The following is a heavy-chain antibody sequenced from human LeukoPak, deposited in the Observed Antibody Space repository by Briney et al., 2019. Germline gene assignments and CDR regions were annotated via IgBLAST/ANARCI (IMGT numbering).Heavy chain of an antibody. Sequence: SETLSLTCAVYGGSFSGYYWSWIRQPPGKELEWIGEINHSGSTNYKPSLKSRVTISVDTSKNQFSLKLSSVTAADTAVYYCASLSLRFLEWLSDTADDYWGQGTLVTVSS. CDR3: ASLSLRFLEWLSDTADDY. V-gene: IGHV4-34*01. J-gene: IGHJ4*02. D-gene: IGHD3-3*01. CDR2: INHSGST. CDR1: GGSFSGYY.